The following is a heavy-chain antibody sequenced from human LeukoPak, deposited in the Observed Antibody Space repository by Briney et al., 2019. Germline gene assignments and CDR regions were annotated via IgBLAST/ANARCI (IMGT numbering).Heavy chain of an antibody. CDR1: GFTFSTYG. Sequence: PGRSLRLSCAASGFTFSTYGMHWVRQAPGKGLEWVALISYDGSNKNYADSVKGRLTISRDNSKNTLYLQMNSLRAEDTAVYHCAKDRWYCSSTSCYADYYYGMDVWGQGTTVTVSS. D-gene: IGHD2-2*01. J-gene: IGHJ6*02. V-gene: IGHV3-30*18. CDR3: AKDRWYCSSTSCYADYYYGMDV. CDR2: ISYDGSNK.